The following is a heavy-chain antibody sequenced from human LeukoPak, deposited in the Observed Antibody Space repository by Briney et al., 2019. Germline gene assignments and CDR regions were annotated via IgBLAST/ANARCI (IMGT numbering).Heavy chain of an antibody. CDR3: ARGLTYYYDSSDYLSY. CDR2: ISHSGST. Sequence: SETLSLTCAIYGGSFSGYYWSWIRQPPGKGLEWIGEISHSGSTNYNPSLKSRVTISVDTSKHQFSLNLSSVPAADTAVYYCARGLTYYYDSSDYLSYWGQGTLVTVSS. J-gene: IGHJ4*02. D-gene: IGHD3-22*01. V-gene: IGHV4-34*01. CDR1: GGSFSGYY.